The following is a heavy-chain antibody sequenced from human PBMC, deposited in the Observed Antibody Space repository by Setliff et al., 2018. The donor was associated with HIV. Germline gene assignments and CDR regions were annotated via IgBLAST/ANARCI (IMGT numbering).Heavy chain of an antibody. CDR2: IKEDGSEK. CDR3: ARDLAY. Sequence: GGSLRLSCAASGFTFSSYWMSWVRRAPGKGPEWVANIKEDGSEKYYVDSVKGRFTISRDNAQNSLYLQMSSLKVEDTAVYYCARDLAYWGQGTLVTVS. J-gene: IGHJ4*02. CDR1: GFTFSSYW. V-gene: IGHV3-7*03.